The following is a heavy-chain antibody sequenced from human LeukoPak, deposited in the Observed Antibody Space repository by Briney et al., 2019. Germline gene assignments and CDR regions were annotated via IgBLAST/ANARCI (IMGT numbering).Heavy chain of an antibody. CDR2: IYYSGST. CDR3: AGVTRRHSSRYTWFEP. D-gene: IGHD3-22*01. Sequence: PSQTLSLTCTVSGGSISSGDYYSSWIRQPPGKGLEWIVYIYYSGSTYSNPALKSRVTISVDTSTNQSSLKLSSVTAEDTAVYYCAGVTRRHSSRYTWFEPWGQGPLVTVSS. CDR1: GGSISSGDYY. J-gene: IGHJ5*02. V-gene: IGHV4-30-4*01.